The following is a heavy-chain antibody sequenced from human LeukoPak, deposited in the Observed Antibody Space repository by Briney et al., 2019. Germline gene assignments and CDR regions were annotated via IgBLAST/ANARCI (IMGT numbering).Heavy chain of an antibody. J-gene: IGHJ5*02. V-gene: IGHV4-59*08. CDR1: GGSISSYY. D-gene: IGHD6-19*01. CDR3: AKAVAGTGWFDP. Sequence: SETLSLTCTVSGGSISSYYWSWIRQPPGKGLEWIGYIYCSGSTNYNPSLKSRATISVDTSKNQFSLKLSSVTAADTAVYYCAKAVAGTGWFDPWGQGTLVTVSS. CDR2: IYCSGST.